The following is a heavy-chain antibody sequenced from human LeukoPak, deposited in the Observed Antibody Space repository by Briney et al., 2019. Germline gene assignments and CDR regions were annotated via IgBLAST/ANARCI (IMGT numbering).Heavy chain of an antibody. J-gene: IGHJ4*01. V-gene: IGHV1-69*13. CDR2: IIPIFGTA. CDR3: ARHVSTTGTTGYYYFDY. Sequence: SVKVSCKASGGTSSSYAISWVRQAPGQGLEWMGGIIPIFGTANYAQKFQGRVTITADESTSTAYMELSSLRSEDTAVYYCARHVSTTGTTGYYYFDYWGQGTLVTVSS. CDR1: GGTSSSYA. D-gene: IGHD1-1*01.